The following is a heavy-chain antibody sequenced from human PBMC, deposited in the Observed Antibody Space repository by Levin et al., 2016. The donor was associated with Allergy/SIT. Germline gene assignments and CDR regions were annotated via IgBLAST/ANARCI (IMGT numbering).Heavy chain of an antibody. Sequence: SETLSLTCTVSGGSISSSSYYWGWIRQPPGKGLEWIGSIYYSGSTYYNPSLKSRVTISVDTSKNQFSLKLSSVTAADTAVYYCARKRSSGYYEDYFDYWGQGTLVTVSS. CDR2: IYYSGST. CDR3: ARKRSSGYYEDYFDY. CDR1: GGSISSSSYY. V-gene: IGHV4-39*01. D-gene: IGHD3-22*01. J-gene: IGHJ4*02.